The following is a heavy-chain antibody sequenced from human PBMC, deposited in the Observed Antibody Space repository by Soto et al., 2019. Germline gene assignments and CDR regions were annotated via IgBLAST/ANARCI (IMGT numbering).Heavy chain of an antibody. V-gene: IGHV4-59*13. D-gene: IGHD1-1*01. J-gene: IGHJ5*02. Sequence: SETLSLTCTVSGDSISSYYWSWIRQPRVRGLGLGGYSSYTGSTIYDPSLESRATMSLDTSKSHVSLSLSCLSVADTGVYYCASGVESPVWFDPWGRGTLVTVSS. CDR3: ASGVESPVWFDP. CDR1: GDSISSYY. CDR2: SSYTGST.